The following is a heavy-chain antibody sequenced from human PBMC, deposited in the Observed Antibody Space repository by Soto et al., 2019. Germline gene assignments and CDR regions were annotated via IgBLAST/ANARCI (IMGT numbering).Heavy chain of an antibody. J-gene: IGHJ6*02. D-gene: IGHD6-13*01. V-gene: IGHV3-30-3*01. CDR2: ISYDGSNK. CDR3: ARGIAAAGQDYCYGMDV. Sequence: GGSLRLSCAASGFTFSSYAMHWVRQAPGKGLEWVAVISYDGSNKYYADSVKGRFTISRDNSKNTLYLQMNSLRAEDTAVYYCARGIAAAGQDYCYGMDVWGQGTTVTVSS. CDR1: GFTFSSYA.